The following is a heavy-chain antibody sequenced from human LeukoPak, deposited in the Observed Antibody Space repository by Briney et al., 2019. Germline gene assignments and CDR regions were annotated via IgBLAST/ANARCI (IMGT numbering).Heavy chain of an antibody. CDR3: ARRGYCTNGVCYLFDY. V-gene: IGHV5-51*01. J-gene: IGHJ4*02. CDR2: IYPGDSDT. Sequence: GESLKISCKGSGYSFTSYWIGWVRQMPGKGLEWMGIIYPGDSDTRYSPSFRGQVTISADKSISTAYLQWSSLKASDTAMYYCARRGYCTNGVCYLFDYWGQGTLVTVSS. D-gene: IGHD2-8*01. CDR1: GYSFTSYW.